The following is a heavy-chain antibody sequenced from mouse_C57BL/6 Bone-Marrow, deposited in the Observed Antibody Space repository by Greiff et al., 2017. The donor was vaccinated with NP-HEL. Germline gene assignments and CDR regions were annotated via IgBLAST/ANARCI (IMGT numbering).Heavy chain of an antibody. D-gene: IGHD4-1*01. V-gene: IGHV1-26*01. J-gene: IGHJ3*01. CDR2: INPNNGGT. Sequence: EVQLQQSGPELVKPGASVKISCKASGYTFTDYYMNWVKQSPGKSLEWIGDINPNNGGTSYNQKFKGKATLTVDKSSSTAYMELRSLTSEDSAVYYCARPLTGTGFAYWGQGTLVTVSA. CDR1: GYTFTDYY. CDR3: ARPLTGTGFAY.